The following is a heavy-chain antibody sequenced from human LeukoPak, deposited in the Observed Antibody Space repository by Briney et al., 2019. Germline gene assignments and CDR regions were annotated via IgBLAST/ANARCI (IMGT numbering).Heavy chain of an antibody. Sequence: PGGSLRLSCAASGFTFSGYTMNWVRQAPGKGLEWVSVISGSGGSTYYADSVKGRFTISRDNAKNTLYLQMNSLRAEDTAVYYCAREVGRDGYNYENYWGQGTLVTVSS. J-gene: IGHJ4*02. V-gene: IGHV3-23*01. CDR1: GFTFSGYT. CDR2: ISGSGGST. CDR3: AREVGRDGYNYENY. D-gene: IGHD5-24*01.